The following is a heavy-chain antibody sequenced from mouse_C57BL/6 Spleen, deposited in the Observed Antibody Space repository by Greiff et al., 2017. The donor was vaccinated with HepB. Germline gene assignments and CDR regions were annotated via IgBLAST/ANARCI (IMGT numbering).Heavy chain of an antibody. D-gene: IGHD1-1*01. V-gene: IGHV1-59*01. J-gene: IGHJ1*03. CDR2: IDPSDSYT. CDR3: ASFSLFTTVVATNFDV. CDR1: GYTFTSYW. Sequence: VQLQQPGAELVRPGTSVKLSCKASGYTFTSYWMHWVKQRPGQGLEWIGVIDPSDSYTNYNQKFKGKATLTVDTSSSTAYMQLSSLTSEDSAVYYCASFSLFTTVVATNFDVWGTGTTVTVSS.